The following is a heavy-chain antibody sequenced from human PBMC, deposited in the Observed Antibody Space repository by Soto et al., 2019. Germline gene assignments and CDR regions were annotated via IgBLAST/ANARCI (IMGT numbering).Heavy chain of an antibody. CDR2: IYYSGST. J-gene: IGHJ5*02. CDR1: GGSVSSGSYY. CDR3: ATLRFLEWFPNWFDP. D-gene: IGHD3-3*01. Sequence: PSETLSLTCTVSGGSVSSGSYYWSWIRQPPGKGLEWVGYIYYSGSTNYNPSLKSRVTISVDTSKNQFSLKLSSVTAADTAVYYCATLRFLEWFPNWFDPWGQGTLVTVPQ. V-gene: IGHV4-61*01.